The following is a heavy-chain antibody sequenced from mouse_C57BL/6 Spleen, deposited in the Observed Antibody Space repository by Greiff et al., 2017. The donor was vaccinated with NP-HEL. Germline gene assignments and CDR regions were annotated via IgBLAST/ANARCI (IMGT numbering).Heavy chain of an antibody. V-gene: IGHV1-4*01. CDR2: INPRGGYT. D-gene: IGHD2-4*01. CDR3: ARHDYGFAY. J-gene: IGHJ3*01. CDR1: GYTFTSYT. Sequence: VQLQQSGAELARPGASVKMSCKASGYTFTSYTMHWVKQRPGQGLEWIGYINPRGGYTKYNQKFKDKATLTADKSSSTAYIQLSSLTSEDSAVYYCARHDYGFAYWGQGTLVTVSA.